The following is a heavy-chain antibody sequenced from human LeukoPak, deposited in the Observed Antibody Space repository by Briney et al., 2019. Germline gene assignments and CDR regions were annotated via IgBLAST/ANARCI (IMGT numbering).Heavy chain of an antibody. CDR3: TTRSGDFWSGFVN. CDR1: GNSLSELS. J-gene: IGHJ4*02. CDR2: FDPEEAKM. V-gene: IGHV1-24*01. D-gene: IGHD3-3*01. Sequence: ASVTVSCKVSGNSLSELSIQWVRLAPGKGLECMGGFDPEEAKMVYAQNFQGRVTMTEDTSTQTAYMELSGLTSDDTAVYYCTTRSGDFWSGFVNWGQGSLVTGSS.